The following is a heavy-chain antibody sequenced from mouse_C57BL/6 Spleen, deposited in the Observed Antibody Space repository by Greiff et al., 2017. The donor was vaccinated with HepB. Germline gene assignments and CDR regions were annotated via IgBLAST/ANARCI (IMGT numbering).Heavy chain of an antibody. D-gene: IGHD1-1*01. J-gene: IGHJ4*01. Sequence: VQLQQSGPELVKPGASVKISCKASGYAFSSSWMNWVKQRPGKGLEWIGRIYPGDGDTNYNGKFKGKATLTADKSSSTAYMQLSSLTSEDSAVYFCARLLLRYHYYAMDYWGQGTSVTVSS. CDR2: IYPGDGDT. V-gene: IGHV1-82*01. CDR3: ARLLLRYHYYAMDY. CDR1: GYAFSSSW.